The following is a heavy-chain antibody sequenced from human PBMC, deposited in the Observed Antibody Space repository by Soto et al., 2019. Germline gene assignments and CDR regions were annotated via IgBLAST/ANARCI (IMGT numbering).Heavy chain of an antibody. J-gene: IGHJ4*02. D-gene: IGHD2-21*02. CDR3: ARGWAYCGRDCPSAIDY. V-gene: IGHV4-30-4*01. CDR2: IYYSGST. Sequence: TSETLSLTCTVSGGSISSGDYYWSWIRQPPGKGLEWIGYIYYSGSTYYNPSLKSRVTISVDTSKNQFSLKLSSVTAADTAVYYCARGWAYCGRDCPSAIDYWGQGTLVTVSS. CDR1: GGSISSGDYY.